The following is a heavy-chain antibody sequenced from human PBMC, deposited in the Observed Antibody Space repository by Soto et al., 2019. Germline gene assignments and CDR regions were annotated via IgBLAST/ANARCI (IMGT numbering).Heavy chain of an antibody. CDR1: GFTFSDYY. J-gene: IGHJ3*02. V-gene: IGHV3-11*01. Sequence: GGSLRLSCAASGFTFSDYYMSWIRQAPGKGLEWVSYISSSGSTIYYADSVKGRFTISRDNAKNSLYLQMNSLRAEDTAAYYCARDGSTTQYAFDIWGQGTMVTVSS. CDR2: ISSSGSTI. CDR3: ARDGSTTQYAFDI. D-gene: IGHD4-17*01.